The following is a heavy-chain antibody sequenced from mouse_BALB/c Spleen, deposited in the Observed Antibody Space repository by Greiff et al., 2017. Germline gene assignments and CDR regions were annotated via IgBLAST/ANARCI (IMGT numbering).Heavy chain of an antibody. CDR1: GFTFSSFG. J-gene: IGHJ3*01. V-gene: IGHV5-17*02. CDR2: ISSGSSTI. Sequence: EVMLVESGGGLVQPGGSRKLSCAASGFTFSSFGMHWVRQAPEKGLEWVAYISSGSSTIYYADTVKGRFTISRDNPKNTLFLQMTSLRSEDTAMYYCARSRGNYPFFAYWGQGTLVTVSA. D-gene: IGHD2-1*01. CDR3: ARSRGNYPFFAY.